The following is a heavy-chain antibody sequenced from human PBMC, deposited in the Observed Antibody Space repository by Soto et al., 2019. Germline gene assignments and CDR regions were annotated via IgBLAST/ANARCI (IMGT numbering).Heavy chain of an antibody. Sequence: ASVKVSCKASGYTVTSYGISWVRQAPGQGLEWMGWISAYNGNTNYAQKLQGRVTMTTDTSTSTAYMELRSLRSDDTAVYYCARDFQQWLVLKNYYYYGMDVWGQGTTVTVSS. V-gene: IGHV1-18*01. D-gene: IGHD6-19*01. J-gene: IGHJ6*02. CDR3: ARDFQQWLVLKNYYYYGMDV. CDR1: GYTVTSYG. CDR2: ISAYNGNT.